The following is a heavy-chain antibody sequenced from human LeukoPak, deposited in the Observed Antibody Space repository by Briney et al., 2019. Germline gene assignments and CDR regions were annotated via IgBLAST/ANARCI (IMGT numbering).Heavy chain of an antibody. CDR2: IYYSGST. D-gene: IGHD4-23*01. J-gene: IGHJ5*02. Sequence: SETLSLTCTVSGGSISSYYWSWIRQPPGKGLEWIGYIYYSGSTNYNPSLKSRVTISVDTSKNQFSLKLSSVTAADTAVYYCARHGVRWLGGIGSHTSWFDPWGQGTLVTVSS. CDR1: GGSISSYY. V-gene: IGHV4-59*08. CDR3: ARHGVRWLGGIGSHTSWFDP.